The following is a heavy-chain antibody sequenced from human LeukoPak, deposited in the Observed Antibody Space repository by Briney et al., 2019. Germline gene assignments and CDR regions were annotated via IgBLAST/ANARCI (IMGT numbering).Heavy chain of an antibody. CDR2: ISYDGSNK. V-gene: IGHV3-30-3*01. Sequence: GGSLRLSCAASGFTFSRYAMHWVRQAPGKGLEWVAVISYDGSNKYYADSVKGRFTISRDNSQNTLYLQMNSLRAEDTAVYYCARDAPNSSGWSAFDYWGQGTLVTDSS. J-gene: IGHJ4*02. D-gene: IGHD6-19*01. CDR1: GFTFSRYA. CDR3: ARDAPNSSGWSAFDY.